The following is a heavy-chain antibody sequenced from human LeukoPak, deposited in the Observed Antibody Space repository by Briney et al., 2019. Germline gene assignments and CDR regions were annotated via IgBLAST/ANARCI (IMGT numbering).Heavy chain of an antibody. CDR2: ISSSSSYI. CDR1: GFTFSSYS. CDR3: ARAEAEDYDYVWGSYRWSDAFDI. D-gene: IGHD3-16*02. J-gene: IGHJ3*02. V-gene: IGHV3-21*01. Sequence: SGGSLRLSCAASGFTFSSYSMNWVRQAPGKGLEWVSSISSSSSYIYYADSVKGRFTISRDNAKNSLYLQMNSLRAEDTAVYYCARAEAEDYDYVWGSYRWSDAFDIWGQGTMVTVSS.